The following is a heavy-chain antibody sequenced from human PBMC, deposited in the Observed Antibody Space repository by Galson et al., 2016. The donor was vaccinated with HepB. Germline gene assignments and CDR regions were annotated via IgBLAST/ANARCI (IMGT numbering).Heavy chain of an antibody. J-gene: IGHJ6*02. CDR1: GFIFDDYG. V-gene: IGHV3-20*04. CDR3: ARVFCSGGYCYRGYYYGMDV. D-gene: IGHD2-15*01. Sequence: SLRLSCAASGFIFDDYGMTWVRQVPGKGLEWVSGINWNGGSTGYADSVKGRFTISRDNAKNSLYLQMNSLRAEDTALYYCARVFCSGGYCYRGYYYGMDVWGPGTTVTVSS. CDR2: INWNGGST.